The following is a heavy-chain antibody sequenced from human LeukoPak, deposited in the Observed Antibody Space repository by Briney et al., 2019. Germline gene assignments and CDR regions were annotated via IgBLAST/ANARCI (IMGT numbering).Heavy chain of an antibody. CDR1: GYTFTGYY. Sequence: ASVKVSCKASGYTFTGYYMHWVRQAPGQGLEWMGWISAYNGNTNYAQKLQGRVTMTTDTSTSTAYMELRSLRSDDTAVYYCAREAGYCSGGSCYADYWGQGTLVTVSS. CDR2: ISAYNGNT. V-gene: IGHV1-18*04. CDR3: AREAGYCSGGSCYADY. D-gene: IGHD2-15*01. J-gene: IGHJ4*02.